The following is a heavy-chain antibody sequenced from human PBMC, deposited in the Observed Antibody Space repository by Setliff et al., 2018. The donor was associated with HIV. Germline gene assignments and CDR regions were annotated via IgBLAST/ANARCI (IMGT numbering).Heavy chain of an antibody. J-gene: IGHJ6*03. CDR3: ARAVVPTYYDVLTSYVYYMDV. V-gene: IGHV1-69*13. CDR2: IIPIFGTT. Sequence: SVKVSCKASGGRFSNYGISWVRQAPGQGLEWMGGIIPIFGTTNYAQMFQGRVTMTADESTSTAYMELSSLRSEDTAVYYCARAVVPTYYDVLTSYVYYMDVWGKGTTVTVSS. CDR1: GGRFSNYG. D-gene: IGHD3-9*01.